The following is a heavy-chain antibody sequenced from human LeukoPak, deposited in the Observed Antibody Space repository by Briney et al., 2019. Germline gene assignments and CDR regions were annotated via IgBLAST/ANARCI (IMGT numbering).Heavy chain of an antibody. Sequence: SVKVSCKASGGTFSSYAISWVRQAPGQGLEWMGGIIPNFGTANYAQKFQGRVTITADESTSTAYMELSSLRSEDTAVYYCAEDLHNYSSSSYYFDYWGQGTLVTVSS. CDR1: GGTFSSYA. J-gene: IGHJ4*02. D-gene: IGHD6-13*01. CDR2: IIPNFGTA. V-gene: IGHV1-69*13. CDR3: AEDLHNYSSSSYYFDY.